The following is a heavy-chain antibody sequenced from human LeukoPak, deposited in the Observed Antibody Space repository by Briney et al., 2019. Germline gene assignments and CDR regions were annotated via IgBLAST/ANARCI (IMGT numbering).Heavy chain of an antibody. Sequence: GGSLRLSCAASGFTFSSYWMHWVRQAPGKGPVWVSRINRDGTGTMYADSVKGRFTISRDNAKNSLFLQMNSLRAEDTAVYYCAKDLSPYGQGTLVTVSS. CDR3: AKDLSP. V-gene: IGHV3-74*03. J-gene: IGHJ5*02. CDR1: GFTFSSYW. CDR2: INRDGTGT.